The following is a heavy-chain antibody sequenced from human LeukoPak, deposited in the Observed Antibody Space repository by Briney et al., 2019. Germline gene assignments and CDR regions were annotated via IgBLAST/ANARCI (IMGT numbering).Heavy chain of an antibody. CDR3: AADSRYYYDSSGIPDY. J-gene: IGHJ4*02. D-gene: IGHD3-22*01. CDR2: IVVGSGNT. CDR1: GFTFTSSA. Sequence: SVKVSCKASGFTFTSSAVQWVRQARGQRLEWIGWIVVGSGNTNYAQKFQERVTNTRDMSTSTAYMELSSLRSEDTAVYYCAADSRYYYDSSGIPDYWGQGTLVTVSS. V-gene: IGHV1-58*01.